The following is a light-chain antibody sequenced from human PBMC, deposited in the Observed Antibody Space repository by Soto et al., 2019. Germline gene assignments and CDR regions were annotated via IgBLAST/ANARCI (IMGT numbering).Light chain of an antibody. CDR1: SSDVGGYNY. CDR3: SSYAGSNNPL. Sequence: QSALTQPPSASGSPGQSVTISCTETSSDVGGYNYVSWYQQHPGKAPKLMIYEVSKRPSGVPDRFSGSKSGNTASLTVSGLQAEDEADYYCSSYAGSNNPLFGGGTQLTVL. J-gene: IGLJ2*01. V-gene: IGLV2-8*01. CDR2: EVS.